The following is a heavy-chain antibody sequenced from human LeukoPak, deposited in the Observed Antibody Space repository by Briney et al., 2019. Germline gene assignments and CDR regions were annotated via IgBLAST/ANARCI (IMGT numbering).Heavy chain of an antibody. D-gene: IGHD3-9*01. CDR1: GYTFTSYG. J-gene: IGHJ3*02. CDR2: ISAYNGNT. CDR3: ARDQDILTGLDAFDI. Sequence: GASVKVSCKASGYTFTSYGISWVRQAPGQGLELMVWISAYNGNTNYAQKLQGRVTMTTDTSTSTAYMELRSLRSDDTAVYYCARDQDILTGLDAFDIWGQGTMVTVSS. V-gene: IGHV1-18*01.